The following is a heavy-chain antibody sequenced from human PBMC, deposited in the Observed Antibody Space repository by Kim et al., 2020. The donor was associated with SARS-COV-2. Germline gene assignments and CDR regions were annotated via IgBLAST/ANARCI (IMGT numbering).Heavy chain of an antibody. Sequence: GGSLRLSCAASGFTVSSNYMSWVRQAPGKGLEWVSVIYSGGSTYYADSVKGRFTISRDNSKNTLYLQMNSLRAEDTAVYYCARGCGYYSVGFDYWGQGTLVTVSS. CDR3: ARGCGYYSVGFDY. D-gene: IGHD3-22*01. J-gene: IGHJ4*02. CDR2: IYSGGST. CDR1: GFTVSSNY. V-gene: IGHV3-53*01.